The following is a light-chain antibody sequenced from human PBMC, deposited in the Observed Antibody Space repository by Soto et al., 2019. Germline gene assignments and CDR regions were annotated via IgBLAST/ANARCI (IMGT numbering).Light chain of an antibody. V-gene: IGKV3-20*01. CDR3: QQYATSPLT. J-gene: IGKJ4*01. CDR1: QSVGSDY. CDR2: VAS. Sequence: VVTQSPGTLSLSPGERATLSCRASQSVGSDYLAWYQQKPGQAPRLLIYVASNRATGIPDRFSGSGSGTAFTLTISRLEPEDFAVYFCQQYATSPLTFGGGTKVDIK.